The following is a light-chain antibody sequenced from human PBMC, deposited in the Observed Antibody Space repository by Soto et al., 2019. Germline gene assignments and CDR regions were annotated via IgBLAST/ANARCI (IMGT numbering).Light chain of an antibody. Sequence: EIVMTQSPATLSVSPGEGATLSCRASHSVDSNLAWYQQKPGQAPRLLIFGASTRATGIPTRFSGGGSGTDFTLTISSLQSEDFGLYFCQQYDKWPRTFGGGTKVDIK. V-gene: IGKV3D-15*01. CDR1: HSVDSN. J-gene: IGKJ4*01. CDR3: QQYDKWPRT. CDR2: GAS.